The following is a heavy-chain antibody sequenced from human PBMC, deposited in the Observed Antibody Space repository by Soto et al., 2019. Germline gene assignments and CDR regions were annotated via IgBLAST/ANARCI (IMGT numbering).Heavy chain of an antibody. CDR3: ARRQLARPDYGDYQDY. V-gene: IGHV3-21*01. Sequence: GGSLRLSCAASGFTFSSYSMNWVRQAPGKGLEWVSSISSSSSYIYYADSVKGRFTISRDNAKNSLYLQMNSLRAEDTAVYYCARRQLARPDYGDYQDYWGQGTLVTVSS. CDR2: ISSSSSYI. J-gene: IGHJ4*02. D-gene: IGHD4-17*01. CDR1: GFTFSSYS.